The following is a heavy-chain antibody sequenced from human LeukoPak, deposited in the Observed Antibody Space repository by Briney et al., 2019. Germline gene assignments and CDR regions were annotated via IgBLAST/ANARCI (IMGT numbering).Heavy chain of an antibody. CDR1: GFTFSGSA. Sequence: PGGSLKLSCVASGFTFSGSAIHWVRQASGKGLEWVGRIRSKANSYAAAYAASVEGRFTISRDNAKNSLYLQMNSLRAEDTAVYYCAKDRSRGSSWYPSDYWGQGTLVTVSS. D-gene: IGHD6-13*01. CDR3: AKDRSRGSSWYPSDY. V-gene: IGHV3-73*01. CDR2: IRSKANSYAA. J-gene: IGHJ4*02.